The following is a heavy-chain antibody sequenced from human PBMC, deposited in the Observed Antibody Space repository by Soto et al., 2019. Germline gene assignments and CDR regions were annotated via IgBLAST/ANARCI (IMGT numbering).Heavy chain of an antibody. D-gene: IGHD6-6*01. Sequence: QVQLVESGGGVVQPGRSLRLSCAASGFTFSSYGMHWVRQAPGKGLEWVAVISYDGSNKYYADSVKGRFTISRDNSKNTLYLQMNSLRAEDTAVYFCAKDSLSGYYYYGMDVWHQGTTVTVSS. V-gene: IGHV3-30*18. J-gene: IGHJ6*02. CDR3: AKDSLSGYYYYGMDV. CDR2: ISYDGSNK. CDR1: GFTFSSYG.